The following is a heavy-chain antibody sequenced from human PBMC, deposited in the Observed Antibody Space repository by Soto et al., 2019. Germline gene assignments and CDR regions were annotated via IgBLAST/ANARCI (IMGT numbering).Heavy chain of an antibody. CDR1: GFSLNTGGMC. CDR2: VRWDDEK. CDR3: VRTHGGYTAYYGMDV. J-gene: IGHJ6*02. D-gene: IGHD5-12*01. Sequence: GSGHTLVNPSQTLTLTCTFSGFSLNTGGMCLSWVRQPTGKALEWLAVVRWDDEKHFRTSLRNRISVSKDASGDRVVLTMANMDPADSGTYYCVRTHGGYTAYYGMDVWGPGTTVTVSS. V-gene: IGHV2-70*19.